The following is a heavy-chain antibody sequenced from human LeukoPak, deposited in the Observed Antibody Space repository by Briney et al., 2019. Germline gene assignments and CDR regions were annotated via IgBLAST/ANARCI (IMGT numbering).Heavy chain of an antibody. D-gene: IGHD4-23*01. V-gene: IGHV4-34*01. CDR2: INHSGST. CDR1: GGSFSGYY. J-gene: IGHJ4*02. CDR3: ARGGGNWNY. Sequence: SETLSLTCAVYGGSFSGYYWSWIRQPPGKGLEWIGEINHSGSTNYNPSLKSRVTISVDTSKNQFSLKLSSVTAADTAVYYCARGGGNWNYWGQGTLVTVSS.